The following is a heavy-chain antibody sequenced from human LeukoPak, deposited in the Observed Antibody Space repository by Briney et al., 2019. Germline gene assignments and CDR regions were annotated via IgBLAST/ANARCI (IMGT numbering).Heavy chain of an antibody. D-gene: IGHD6-13*01. J-gene: IGHJ4*02. Sequence: PGGSLRLSCAASGFTFSSYGMSWVRQAPGKGLEWVSAISGSGGSTYYADSVKGRFTISRDNSKNTLYLQVNSLRAEDTAVYYCAKDPRRYSRTGGYFDYWGQGTLVTVSS. CDR1: GFTFSSYG. CDR2: ISGSGGST. V-gene: IGHV3-23*01. CDR3: AKDPRRYSRTGGYFDY.